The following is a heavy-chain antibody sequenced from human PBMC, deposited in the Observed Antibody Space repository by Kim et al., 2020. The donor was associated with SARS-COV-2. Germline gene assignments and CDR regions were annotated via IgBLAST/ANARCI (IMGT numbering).Heavy chain of an antibody. V-gene: IGHV1-69*04. CDR3: ARDQDRITMIVVASRGGYDMDV. J-gene: IGHJ6*02. Sequence: SVKVSCKASGGTFSSYAISWVRQAPGQGLEWMGRIIPILGIANYAQKFQGRVTITADKSTSTAYMELSSLRSEDTAVYYCARDQDRITMIVVASRGGYDMDVWGQGTTVTVSS. CDR2: IIPILGIA. D-gene: IGHD3-22*01. CDR1: GGTFSSYA.